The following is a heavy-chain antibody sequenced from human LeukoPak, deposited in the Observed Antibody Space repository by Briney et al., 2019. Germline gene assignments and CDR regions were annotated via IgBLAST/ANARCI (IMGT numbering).Heavy chain of an antibody. D-gene: IGHD3-10*01. CDR3: AKYDYGSGSSPQDY. CDR1: GFTFSSYA. CDR2: ISGGGGST. J-gene: IGHJ4*02. V-gene: IGHV3-23*01. Sequence: GGSLRLSCAASGFTFSSYAMSWVRQAPGKGLEWVSAISGGGGSTYYADSVKGRFTISRDNSKNTLYLQMNSLRAEDTAVYYCAKYDYGSGSSPQDYWGQGTLVTVSS.